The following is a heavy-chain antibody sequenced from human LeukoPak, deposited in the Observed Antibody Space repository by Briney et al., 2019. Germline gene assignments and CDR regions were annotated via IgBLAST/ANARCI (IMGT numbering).Heavy chain of an antibody. CDR1: GFAVSDNY. D-gene: IGHD3-22*01. V-gene: IGHV3-53*01. CDR3: ARVRATSGYILAY. J-gene: IGHJ4*02. Sequence: GGSLRLSCAASGFAVSDNYMTWVRQAPGEGLEWVSVIYAGGTTHYADSVKGRFTISRDSSTNMLYLQMNSLRAEDTAVYYCARVRATSGYILAYWGPGTQVTVSS. CDR2: IYAGGTT.